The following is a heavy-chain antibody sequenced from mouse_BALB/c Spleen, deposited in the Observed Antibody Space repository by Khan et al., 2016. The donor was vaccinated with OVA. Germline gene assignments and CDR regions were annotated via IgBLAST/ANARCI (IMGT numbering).Heavy chain of an antibody. Sequence: EVQLQQSGPGLVKPSQSLSLTCTVTGYSITSDYAWNWIRQFPGNKLEWMGYISSSGSTNYNQALKSRISITRDTSKNQFFLQLNSVTTEEPATYYCARDGSRYNYAMDYWGQGTSVTVSS. CDR2: ISSSGST. V-gene: IGHV3-2*02. D-gene: IGHD2-3*01. CDR3: ARDGSRYNYAMDY. CDR1: GYSITSDYA. J-gene: IGHJ4*01.